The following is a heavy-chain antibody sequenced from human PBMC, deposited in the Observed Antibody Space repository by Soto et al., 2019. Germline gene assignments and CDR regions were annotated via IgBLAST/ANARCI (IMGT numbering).Heavy chain of an antibody. CDR3: ARGRHWFGP. J-gene: IGHJ5*02. CDR1: GISITSSY. Sequence: SETLSLTCTVSGISITSSYWNWFRQSPGKGLEWIGQISDRGAINYNPPLESRVTISTDTSNNQVSLTLTAVDTADTAIYYCARGRHWFGPWGQGTLVTVAS. V-gene: IGHV4-59*01. CDR2: ISDRGAI.